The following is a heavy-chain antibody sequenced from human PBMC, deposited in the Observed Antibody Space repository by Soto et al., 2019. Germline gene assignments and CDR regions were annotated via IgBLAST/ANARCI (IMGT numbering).Heavy chain of an antibody. D-gene: IGHD5-12*01. Sequence: GGSLRLSCTASGFTFSSYGMHWVRQAPGKGLEWVAVISYDGSNKYYADSVKGRFTISRDNSKNTLYLQMNSLRAEDTAVYYCAKSTTQCLDIWGQGTMVTVSS. CDR2: ISYDGSNK. CDR1: GFTFSSYG. J-gene: IGHJ3*02. V-gene: IGHV3-30*18. CDR3: AKSTTQCLDI.